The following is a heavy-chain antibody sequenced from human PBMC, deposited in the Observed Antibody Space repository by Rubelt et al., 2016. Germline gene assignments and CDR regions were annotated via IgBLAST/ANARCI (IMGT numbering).Heavy chain of an antibody. V-gene: IGHV1-3*01. J-gene: IGHJ2*01. CDR1: GYTFTSYA. CDR2: INAGNGNT. Sequence: QVQLVQSGAEVKKPGASVKVSCKASGYTFTSYAMHWVRQAPGQRLEWMGWINAGNGNTKYSQKFQGRGIITRETSASTAYMELSSLRSEDTAVYYCARSKDTAMVTDADWYFDLWGRGTLVTVSS. D-gene: IGHD5-18*01. CDR3: ARSKDTAMVTDADWYFDL.